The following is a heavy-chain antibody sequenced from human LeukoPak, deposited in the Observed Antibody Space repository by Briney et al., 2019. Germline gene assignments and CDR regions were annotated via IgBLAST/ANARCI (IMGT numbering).Heavy chain of an antibody. CDR1: GFTFINYA. J-gene: IGHJ2*01. Sequence: GGSLRLSCAASGFTFINYAMSWVRQAPGMGLEWVSGISGGSDGTYYADSVKGRFTISRDNSKNTLYLQMNSLRAEDTAVYYCAKANKYSSSWYENWYFDLWGRGTLVTVSS. D-gene: IGHD6-13*01. V-gene: IGHV3-23*01. CDR3: AKANKYSSSWYENWYFDL. CDR2: ISGGSDGT.